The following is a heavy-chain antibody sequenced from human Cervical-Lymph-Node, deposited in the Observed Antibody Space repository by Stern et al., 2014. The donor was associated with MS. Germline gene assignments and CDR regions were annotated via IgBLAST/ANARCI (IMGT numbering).Heavy chain of an antibody. CDR3: ASLLGRIAVASVDY. J-gene: IGHJ4*02. CDR1: GGTFSNYA. V-gene: IGHV1-69*01. Sequence: VQLVQSGAEVKKPGASVKVSCKASGGTFSNYAISWVRQAPGHGLEWMGWIILPFGTANSAQKFQGRLTITADDSTSATYMELSSLRSEDTAVYYCASLLGRIAVASVDYWGQGTLVTVSS. CDR2: IILPFGTA. D-gene: IGHD6-19*01.